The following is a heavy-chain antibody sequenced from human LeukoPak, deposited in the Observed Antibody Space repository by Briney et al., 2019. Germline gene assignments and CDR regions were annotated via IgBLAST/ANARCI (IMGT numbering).Heavy chain of an antibody. D-gene: IGHD2-2*01. CDR1: GDSVSSNSVT. CDR3: ARRLTQYDCFDP. Sequence: SQTLSLTCAISGDSVSSNSVTWNWIRQSPSRGLEWLGRTYYRSTWYNDYAVSVRGRITVNPDTSRNQFSLHLNSVTPEDTAVYYCARRLTQYDCFDPWGQGTLVTVSS. CDR2: TYYRSTWYN. V-gene: IGHV6-1*01. J-gene: IGHJ5*02.